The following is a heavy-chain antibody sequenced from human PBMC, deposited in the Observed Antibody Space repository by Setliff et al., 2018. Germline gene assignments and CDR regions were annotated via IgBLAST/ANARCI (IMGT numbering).Heavy chain of an antibody. J-gene: IGHJ6*03. CDR1: GGSISSGNYY. CDR3: ARHKSNGSGSYPSLYMDV. V-gene: IGHV4-39*01. CDR2: IYYSGST. Sequence: ETLSLTCRVSGGSISSGNYYWGLIRQLPGKGLEWVATIYYSGSTYSNPSLKSRLIISVDAPDNQFSVKLSSVTAADTAVYYCARHKSNGSGSYPSLYMDVWGKGIMVTVSS. D-gene: IGHD3-10*01.